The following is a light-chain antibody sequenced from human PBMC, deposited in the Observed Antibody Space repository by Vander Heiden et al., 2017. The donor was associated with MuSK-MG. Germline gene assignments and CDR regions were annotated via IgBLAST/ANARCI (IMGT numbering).Light chain of an antibody. V-gene: IGKV3-20*01. CDR3: QQDGSSPWT. CDR2: GAS. Sequence: EIVLTQSPGTLSLSPGERATLSCRASQSVSSTSLAWYQRKPGQAPRLLIYGASIRATGIPDRFSGSGSGTDFTLTISRLEPEDFAVYYCQQDGSSPWTFGQGTKVEIK. CDR1: QSVSSTS. J-gene: IGKJ1*01.